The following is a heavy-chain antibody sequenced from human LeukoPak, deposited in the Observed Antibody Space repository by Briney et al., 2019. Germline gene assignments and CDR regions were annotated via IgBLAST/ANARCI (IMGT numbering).Heavy chain of an antibody. V-gene: IGHV1-2*02. CDR2: INPNSGGT. CDR3: ALAIFGVVPPDFDY. D-gene: IGHD3-3*01. J-gene: IGHJ4*02. Sequence: ASVKVSCKASGYTFTGCYMHWVRQAPGQGLEWMGWINPNSGGTNYAQKFQGRVTMTRDTSISTAYMELSRLRSDDTAVYYCALAIFGVVPPDFDYWGQGTLVTVSS. CDR1: GYTFTGCY.